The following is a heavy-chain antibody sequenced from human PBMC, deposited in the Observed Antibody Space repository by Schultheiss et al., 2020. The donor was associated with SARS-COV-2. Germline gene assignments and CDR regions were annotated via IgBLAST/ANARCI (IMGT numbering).Heavy chain of an antibody. CDR3: AGAPGHSSAFDY. D-gene: IGHD6-19*01. J-gene: IGHJ4*02. Sequence: SQTLSLTCTVSGGSISSGGYYWSWIRQHPGKGLEWIGYIYYSGSTYYNPSLKSRVTMSVDTSKNQFSLKLSSVTAADTAVYYCAGAPGHSSAFDYWGQGTLVTVSS. CDR2: IYYSGST. CDR1: GGSISSGGYY. V-gene: IGHV4-31*03.